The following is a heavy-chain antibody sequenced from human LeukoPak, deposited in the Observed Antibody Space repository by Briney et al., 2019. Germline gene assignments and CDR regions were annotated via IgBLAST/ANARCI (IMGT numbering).Heavy chain of an antibody. D-gene: IGHD6-13*01. CDR2: IYTSGST. CDR3: ARGASSWYLYYYMDV. Sequence: PSETLSLTCTVSGGSISSGSYYWSWIRQPAGKGLEWIGRIYTSGSTNYNPSLKSRVTISVDTSKNQFSLKLSSVTAADTAVYYCARGASSWYLYYYMDVWGKGTTVTVSS. V-gene: IGHV4-61*02. J-gene: IGHJ6*03. CDR1: GGSISSGSYY.